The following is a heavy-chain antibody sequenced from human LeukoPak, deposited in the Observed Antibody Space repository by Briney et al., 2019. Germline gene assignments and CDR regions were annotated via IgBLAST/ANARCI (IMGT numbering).Heavy chain of an antibody. CDR1: GYTFTGYY. V-gene: IGHV1-2*06. J-gene: IGHJ4*02. D-gene: IGHD6-19*01. CDR2: INPNSGGT. Sequence: ASVKVSCXASGYTFTGYYMHWVRQAPGQGLEWMGRINPNSGGTNYAQRFQGRVTMTRDTSISTAYMELSRLRSDDTAVYYCTPGYSSGWIDYWGQGTLVTVSS. CDR3: TPGYSSGWIDY.